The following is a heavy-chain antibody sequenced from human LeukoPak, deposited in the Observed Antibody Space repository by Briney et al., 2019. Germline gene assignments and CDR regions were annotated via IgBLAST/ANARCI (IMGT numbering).Heavy chain of an antibody. CDR3: AKEFSMSREIIRDAFDV. D-gene: IGHD2/OR15-2a*01. CDR1: GFTFKSYG. V-gene: IGHV3-23*01. J-gene: IGHJ3*01. CDR2: LSGTGTTI. Sequence: GGSLRLSYAASGFTFKSYGMNWVRQAPGKGLEWLSALSGTGTTIDYADSVKGRFTISRDNSKNTLYLQMNRLRAEDTAMYFCAKEFSMSREIIRDAFDVWGQGTMVTVSS.